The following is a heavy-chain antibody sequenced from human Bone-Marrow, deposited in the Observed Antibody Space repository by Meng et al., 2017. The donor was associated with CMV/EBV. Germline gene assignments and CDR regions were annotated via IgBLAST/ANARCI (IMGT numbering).Heavy chain of an antibody. D-gene: IGHD4-23*01. CDR3: AKDRTYGGNPDAFDI. CDR2: ISGSGGST. V-gene: IGHV3-23*01. Sequence: GESLKISCAASGFTFSSYAMSWVRQAPGKGLEWVSAISGSGGSTYYADSVKGRFTISRDNSKNTLYLQMNSLRAEDTAVYYCAKDRTYGGNPDAFDIWGQGTMVTFSS. CDR1: GFTFSSYA. J-gene: IGHJ3*02.